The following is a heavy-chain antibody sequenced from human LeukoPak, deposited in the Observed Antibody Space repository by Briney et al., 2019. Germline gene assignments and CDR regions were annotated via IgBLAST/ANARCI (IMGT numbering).Heavy chain of an antibody. Sequence: SETLSLTCAVYGGSFSGYYWSWIRQPPGKGLEWIGEINHSGSTNYNPSLKSRVTISVDTSKHQFPLKLSSVTAADTAVYYCARSDSSGWFNYWGQGTLVTVSS. V-gene: IGHV4-34*01. CDR1: GGSFSGYY. D-gene: IGHD6-19*01. CDR2: INHSGST. J-gene: IGHJ4*02. CDR3: ARSDSSGWFNY.